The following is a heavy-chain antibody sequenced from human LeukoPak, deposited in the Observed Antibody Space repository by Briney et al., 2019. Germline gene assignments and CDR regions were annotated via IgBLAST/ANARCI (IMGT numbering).Heavy chain of an antibody. CDR2: INSDGIST. V-gene: IGHV3-74*01. J-gene: IGHJ4*02. D-gene: IGHD5-18*01. CDR3: ARDQCGYSYGWHDY. Sequence: GGSLRLSCAASGFTFSSYWMHWVRQAPGKGLVWVSRINSDGISTSYADSVKGRFSFSRDNAKNTLYLQMNVLAAEDAAEYCGARDQCGYSYGWHDYWGQGTLVTVSS. CDR1: GFTFSSYW.